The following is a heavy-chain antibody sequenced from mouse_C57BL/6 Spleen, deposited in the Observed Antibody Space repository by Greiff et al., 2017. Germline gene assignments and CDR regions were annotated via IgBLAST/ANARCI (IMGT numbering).Heavy chain of an antibody. V-gene: IGHV8-12*01. J-gene: IGHJ4*01. CDR2: IYWYGDK. CDR1: GFSLSTSGMG. D-gene: IGHD2-4*01. Sequence: QVTLKVSGPGILKSSQTLSLTCSYSGFSLSTSGMGVSWIRQPSGKGLEWLAHIYWYGDKRYNPSLKSRLTISKDTSRNQVFLKITSVDTAATATYYCSRMIRGSMDYWGQGTSVTVSS. CDR3: SRMIRGSMDY.